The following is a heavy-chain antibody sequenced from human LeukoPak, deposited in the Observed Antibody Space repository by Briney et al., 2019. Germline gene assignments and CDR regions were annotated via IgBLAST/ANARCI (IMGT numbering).Heavy chain of an antibody. J-gene: IGHJ5*02. Sequence: GASVKVSCKASGYTFTTYGISWVRQAPGQGLEWVGWISSYNGNTNYAQKLQGRVTMTTDTSTSTAYMELRSLQSDDTAVYYCARGGDSYDSSGYYEKWFDPWGQGTLVTVSS. CDR2: ISSYNGNT. V-gene: IGHV1-18*01. D-gene: IGHD3-22*01. CDR1: GYTFTTYG. CDR3: ARGGDSYDSSGYYEKWFDP.